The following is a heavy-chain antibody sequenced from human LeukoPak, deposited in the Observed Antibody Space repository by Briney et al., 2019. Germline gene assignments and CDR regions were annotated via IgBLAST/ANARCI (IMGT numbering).Heavy chain of an antibody. Sequence: PGGSLRLSCAASGFTFSSYTIHWVRQAPGKGLEWVAVISYDGSNKYYADSVKGRFTISRDNSKNTLYLQMNSLRAEDTAVYYCARDPRLMVYATFDYWGQGTLVTVSS. V-gene: IGHV3-30-3*01. CDR2: ISYDGSNK. CDR1: GFTFSSYT. D-gene: IGHD2-8*01. J-gene: IGHJ4*02. CDR3: ARDPRLMVYATFDY.